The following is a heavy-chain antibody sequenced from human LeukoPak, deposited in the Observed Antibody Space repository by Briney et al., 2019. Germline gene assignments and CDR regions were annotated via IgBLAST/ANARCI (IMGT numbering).Heavy chain of an antibody. CDR2: IYYSGST. CDR3: ARGHDSSSFDY. J-gene: IGHJ4*02. Sequence: SETLSLTCTVSGGSISSSSYYWGWIRQPPGKGLEWIGSIYYSGSTNYNPSLKSRVTISVDTSKNQFSLKLSSVTAADTAVYYCARGHDSSSFDYWGQGTLVTVSS. D-gene: IGHD6-19*01. CDR1: GGSISSSSYY. V-gene: IGHV4-39*07.